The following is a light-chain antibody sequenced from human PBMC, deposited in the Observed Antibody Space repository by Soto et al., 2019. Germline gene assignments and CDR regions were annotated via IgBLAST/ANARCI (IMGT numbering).Light chain of an antibody. CDR3: QQFSSYPPT. V-gene: IGKV1-9*01. CDR1: QGIGSF. CDR2: SAS. J-gene: IGKJ1*01. Sequence: DIQLTQSPSFLSASVGDRVTITCRASQGIGSFLAWNQQKPGKAPRLLIYSASTLQSGVSLRFSGSGSGTEFTLTISSLQSEDFATYYCQQFSSYPPTFGQGTKVEIK.